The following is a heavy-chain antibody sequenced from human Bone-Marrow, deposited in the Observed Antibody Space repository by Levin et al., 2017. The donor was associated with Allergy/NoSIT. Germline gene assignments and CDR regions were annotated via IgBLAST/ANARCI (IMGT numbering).Heavy chain of an antibody. Sequence: PGGSLRLSCAASGFTFSTYGMHWVRQAPGKGLEWVAVIWHDGTDKYYADSVKGRFTISRDNSKNTLYLQMNSLRAEDTAVYYCARVGHYYDSSRNRAPSGGMDVWGQGTTVTVSS. CDR2: IWHDGTDK. J-gene: IGHJ6*02. CDR1: GFTFSTYG. CDR3: ARVGHYYDSSRNRAPSGGMDV. D-gene: IGHD3-22*01. V-gene: IGHV3-33*01.